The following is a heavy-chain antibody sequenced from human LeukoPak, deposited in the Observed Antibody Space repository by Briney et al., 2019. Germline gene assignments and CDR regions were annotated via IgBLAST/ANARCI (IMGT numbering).Heavy chain of an antibody. D-gene: IGHD1-7*01. CDR3: AKTITGTLDS. V-gene: IGHV3-23*01. CDR2: ISGSGGST. J-gene: IGHJ4*02. Sequence: GGSLRLSCAASGFIFSSYAMSWVRQAPGKGLEWVSGISGSGGSTYYADSVKGRFTISRDNSKNTLYLQMNSLRAEDTAVYYCAKTITGTLDSWGQGTLVTVSS. CDR1: GFIFSSYA.